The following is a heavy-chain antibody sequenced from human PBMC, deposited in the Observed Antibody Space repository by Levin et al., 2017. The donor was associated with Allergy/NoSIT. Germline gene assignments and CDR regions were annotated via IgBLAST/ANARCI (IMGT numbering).Heavy chain of an antibody. CDR2: IIPIFGTP. V-gene: IGHV1-69*01. D-gene: IGHD7-27*01. CDR3: ARLSLGPSVGMDA. J-gene: IGHJ6*02. CDR1: GGTFSSYP. Sequence: KISCKTSGGTFSSYPLYWVRQAPGQGLEWMGGIIPIFGTPDYAQNFQGRVTIKADESTTTAYMELSSLRSEDTATYYCARLSLGPSVGMDAWGQGTTVTVSS.